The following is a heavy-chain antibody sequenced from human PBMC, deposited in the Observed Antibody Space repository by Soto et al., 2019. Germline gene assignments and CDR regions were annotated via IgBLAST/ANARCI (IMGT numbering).Heavy chain of an antibody. Sequence: QVQLVESGGGVVQPGTSLRLSCAASGFTFSLYGMHWVRQAPGKGLEWLAIIWTDGNHTNYADSVKGRFTVFRDNSNNTLYLQMNSLRGEDTAVYYCVRFPGGGSSGLVYLDYWGQGTLVTVSS. CDR3: VRFPGGGSSGLVYLDY. CDR2: IWTDGNHT. V-gene: IGHV3-33*01. J-gene: IGHJ4*02. CDR1: GFTFSLYG. D-gene: IGHD3-16*01.